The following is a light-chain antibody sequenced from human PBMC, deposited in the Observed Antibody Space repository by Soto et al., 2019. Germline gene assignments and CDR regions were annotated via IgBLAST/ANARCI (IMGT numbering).Light chain of an antibody. CDR2: EAS. CDR3: QQLYTLPFT. Sequence: DIQLTQSPSLLSASIGDRVTTTCRASHDISTFLAWYQQKPGKAPKLLIYEASTLQSGVPSRFSGSGSGTEFTLTISGLLPEDFAAYHCQQLYTLPFTFGQGTRL. CDR1: HDISTF. V-gene: IGKV1-9*01. J-gene: IGKJ5*01.